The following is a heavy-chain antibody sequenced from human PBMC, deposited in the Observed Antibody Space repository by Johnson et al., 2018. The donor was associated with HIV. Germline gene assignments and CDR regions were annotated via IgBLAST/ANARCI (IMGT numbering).Heavy chain of an antibody. CDR1: GFTFSSYA. CDR3: ARALGTAVGAFDI. J-gene: IGHJ3*02. D-gene: IGHD4-23*01. CDR2: ISGSGDSA. V-gene: IGHV3-23*04. Sequence: VLLVESGGGLVQPGGSLRLSCAASGFTFSSYAMSWVRQAPGKGLAWVSAISGSGDSAYYADSVKGRFTISRDNSKNTLYLQMNSLRAEDTALYYCARALGTAVGAFDIWGQGTMVTVSS.